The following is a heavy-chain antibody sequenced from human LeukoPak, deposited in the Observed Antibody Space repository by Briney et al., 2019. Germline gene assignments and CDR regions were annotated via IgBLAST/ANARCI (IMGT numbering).Heavy chain of an antibody. Sequence: GSVKVSCKASGYTFTSYDINWVRQATGQGLEWMGWMNPNSGNTGYAQKFQGRVTMTRNTSISTAYMELSSLRSEDTAVYYCARGRGVATFLRRALHLVYFDYWGQGTLVTVSS. J-gene: IGHJ4*02. CDR2: MNPNSGNT. V-gene: IGHV1-8*01. CDR3: ARGRGVATFLRRALHLVYFDY. CDR1: GYTFTSYD. D-gene: IGHD5-12*01.